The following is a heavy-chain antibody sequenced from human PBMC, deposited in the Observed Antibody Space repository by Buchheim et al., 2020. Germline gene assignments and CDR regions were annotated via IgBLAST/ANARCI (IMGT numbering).Heavy chain of an antibody. Sequence: EMQLLGSGGGMVQRGGSLRLSCVASEFTFSNYAMTWVRQAPGKGLEWVASMSATSGDTYYADSVKGRFTISRDNSKSMLYLQMNSLRAEDTALYFCAKDQGPANWNYHYYGMDVWGQGTT. CDR1: EFTFSNYA. V-gene: IGHV3-23*01. D-gene: IGHD1-20*01. CDR2: MSATSGDT. CDR3: AKDQGPANWNYHYYGMDV. J-gene: IGHJ6*02.